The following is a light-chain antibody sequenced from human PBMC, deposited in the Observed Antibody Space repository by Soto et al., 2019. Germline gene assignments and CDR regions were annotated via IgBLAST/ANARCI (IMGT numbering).Light chain of an antibody. CDR3: KQYGSXPWT. CDR2: GAS. V-gene: IGKV3-20*01. Sequence: EIVLTQSPGTLSLSPGERATLSCRASQSVSSSYLAGYQQKPGQAPRILIYGASSRANGIPDRFSGSGSGTDFTLTISRLEPEDFAVYYSKQYGSXPWTFGQGTKV. J-gene: IGKJ1*01. CDR1: QSVSSSY.